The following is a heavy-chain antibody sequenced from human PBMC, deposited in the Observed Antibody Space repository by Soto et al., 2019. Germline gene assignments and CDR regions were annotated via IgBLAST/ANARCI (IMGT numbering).Heavy chain of an antibody. V-gene: IGHV2-26*01. CDR1: GFSLSSSRMG. D-gene: IGHD4-17*01. J-gene: IGHJ6*02. CDR3: ARFPTTRGVYYYYDGMDV. Sequence: SGPTLVNPTETLTLTCTVSGFSLSSSRMGVSWIRQPPGKALEWLAHIFSNDEKSYSTSLKSRLTISKDTAKSQVVLTMTNMDPVDTATYYCARFPTTRGVYYYYDGMDVWSRGTTVTVSS. CDR2: IFSNDEK.